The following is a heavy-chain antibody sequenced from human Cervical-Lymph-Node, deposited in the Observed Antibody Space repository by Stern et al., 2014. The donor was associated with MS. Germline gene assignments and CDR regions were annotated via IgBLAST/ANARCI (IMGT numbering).Heavy chain of an antibody. CDR2: ISWNSGSI. V-gene: IGHV3-9*01. Sequence: EVQLVESGGGLVQPGRSLRLSCAASGFTFDDYAMHWVRHAPGKGLEWVSGISWNSGSIGYADSVKGRFTISRDNAKNSLYLQINSLRAEDTALYYCAKARTYYGDYVYWYFDLWGRGTLVTVSS. CDR3: AKARTYYGDYVYWYFDL. CDR1: GFTFDDYA. D-gene: IGHD4-17*01. J-gene: IGHJ2*01.